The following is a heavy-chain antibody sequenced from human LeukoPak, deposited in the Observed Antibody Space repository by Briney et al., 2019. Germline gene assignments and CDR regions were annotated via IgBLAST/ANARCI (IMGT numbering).Heavy chain of an antibody. CDR3: ARSWSSGYWFPATASFDY. V-gene: IGHV3-48*01. CDR1: GFTFSSYS. D-gene: IGHD3-22*01. J-gene: IGHJ4*02. Sequence: GGSLRLSCAASGFTFSSYSMNWVRQAPGKGLEWVSYISSSSSTIYYADSVKGRFTISRDNAKNSLYLQMNSLRAEDTAVYYCARSWSSGYWFPATASFDYWGQGTLVTVSS. CDR2: ISSSSSTI.